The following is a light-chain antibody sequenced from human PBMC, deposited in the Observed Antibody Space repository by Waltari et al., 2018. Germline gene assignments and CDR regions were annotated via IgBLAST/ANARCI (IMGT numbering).Light chain of an antibody. J-gene: IGLJ3*02. V-gene: IGLV1-44*01. CDR3: AAWDDSLNGWV. Sequence: QSVLTQPPSASGTPGQRVTNSCSGSSSNIGSNTVNWYQQFPGTAPGLLIYSNNQRPSGVPDRFSGSKSGTSASLAINGLQSEDEADYYCAAWDDSLNGWVFGGGTKLTVL. CDR1: SSNIGSNT. CDR2: SNN.